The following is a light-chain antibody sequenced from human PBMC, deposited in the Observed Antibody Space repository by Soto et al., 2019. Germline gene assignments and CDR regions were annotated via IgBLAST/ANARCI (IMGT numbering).Light chain of an antibody. V-gene: IGKV1-39*01. CDR2: AAY. Sequence: DIQMTQSPSSLSASVGDRVTITCRASQSISTYLNWYQQKPGKAPDLRICAAYSLQNGVPSRFSGSGSGTDFTLTISSLQPEDFATYYCQQTYAIPLTFAGGTKVEIK. J-gene: IGKJ4*01. CDR1: QSISTY. CDR3: QQTYAIPLT.